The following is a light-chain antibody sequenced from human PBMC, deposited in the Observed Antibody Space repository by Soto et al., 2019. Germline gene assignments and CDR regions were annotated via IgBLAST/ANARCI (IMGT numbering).Light chain of an antibody. CDR1: SSDVGGYNY. Sequence: QSVLTQPASVSGSPGQSITISCTGTSSDVGGYNYVSWYQQHPGKAPKVIIYEVSNRPSGVSNRFSGSKSDNTASLTISGLQTEDEADYYCSSYTSSSTRVFGTGTKVTVL. V-gene: IGLV2-14*01. CDR2: EVS. CDR3: SSYTSSSTRV. J-gene: IGLJ1*01.